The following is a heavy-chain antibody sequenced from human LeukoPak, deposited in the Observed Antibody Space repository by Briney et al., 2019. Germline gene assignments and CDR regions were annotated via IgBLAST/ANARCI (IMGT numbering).Heavy chain of an antibody. Sequence: GESLQISCQGSGYSFTSYWIGWVRQMPGKGLEWMGIIYPGDSDTRYSPSFQGQVTISADKSISTAYLQWSSLKASDTAMYYCARSSGSYHYYFDYWGQGTLVTVSS. V-gene: IGHV5-51*01. CDR3: ARSSGSYHYYFDY. CDR2: IYPGDSDT. J-gene: IGHJ4*02. D-gene: IGHD1-26*01. CDR1: GYSFTSYW.